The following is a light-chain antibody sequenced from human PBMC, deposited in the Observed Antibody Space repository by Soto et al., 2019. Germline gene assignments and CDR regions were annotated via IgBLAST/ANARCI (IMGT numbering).Light chain of an antibody. J-gene: IGKJ4*01. CDR2: GTS. V-gene: IGKV3-15*01. Sequence: DIVVTQSPATLSVSPVDRATLSCRASQSVRSNLAWYQQKPGQAPRLLMFGTSTRATGIPARFSGSGSGTEFTLTISSLQSEDFAVYYCQQYNNWPAVTFGGGTKGDIK. CDR3: QQYNNWPAVT. CDR1: QSVRSN.